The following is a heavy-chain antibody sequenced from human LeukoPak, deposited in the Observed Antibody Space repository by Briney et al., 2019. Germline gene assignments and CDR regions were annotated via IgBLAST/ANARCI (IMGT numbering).Heavy chain of an antibody. CDR3: AKRPYDAPGAFDI. Sequence: GGSLRLSCAASGFTFSRYTMNWVRQAPGKGLEWVSYISSSGTTKYYTDSVKGRFTISRDNSKTTLYLQMNSLRAEDTAVYYCAKRPYDAPGAFDIWGQGTMVTVSS. V-gene: IGHV3-48*04. CDR1: GFTFSRYT. D-gene: IGHD5-12*01. J-gene: IGHJ3*02. CDR2: ISSSGTTK.